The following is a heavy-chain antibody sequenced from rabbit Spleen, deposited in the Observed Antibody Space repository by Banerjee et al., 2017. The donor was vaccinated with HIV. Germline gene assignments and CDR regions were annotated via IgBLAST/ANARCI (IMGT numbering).Heavy chain of an antibody. J-gene: IGHJ6*01. CDR3: ARDTGSSFSSYGMDL. V-gene: IGHV1S45*01. CDR1: GFDFSSNYW. CDR2: INTDSGGT. Sequence: QEQLEESGGGLVKPEGSLTLTCTASGFDFSSNYWRCWVRQAPGKGLEWIVCINTDSGGTYYASWAKGRFTISKTSSTTVTLQMTSLTAADTATYFCARDTGSSFSSYGMDLWGPGTLVTVS. D-gene: IGHD8-1*01.